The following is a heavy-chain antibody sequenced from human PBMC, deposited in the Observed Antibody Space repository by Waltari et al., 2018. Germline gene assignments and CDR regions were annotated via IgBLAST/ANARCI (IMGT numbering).Heavy chain of an antibody. Sequence: QVQLQESGPGLVKPSETLSLTCTVSGGSISSYYWSWIRQPPGKGLEWIGDIYYSGSTHYHPSLRSRVTISVDTSKNQFSLKLSSVTAADTAVYYCARVAGGGGVAGAYYFDYWGQGTLVTVSS. D-gene: IGHD2-8*02. CDR2: IYYSGST. J-gene: IGHJ4*02. CDR1: GGSISSYY. V-gene: IGHV4-59*01. CDR3: ARVAGGGGVAGAYYFDY.